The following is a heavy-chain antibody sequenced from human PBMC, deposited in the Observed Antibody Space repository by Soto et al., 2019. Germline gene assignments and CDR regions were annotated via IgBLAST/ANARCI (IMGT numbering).Heavy chain of an antibody. CDR2: IKHDGSEQ. J-gene: IGHJ6*02. CDR1: GLTFSKYW. D-gene: IGHD5-12*01. CDR3: ASVPGSPGYHGLDV. Sequence: GGSLRLSCAASGLTFSKYWITWVRQAPGKGLEWVANIKHDGSEQYYVGSVKGRFAISRDNAKNSLFLQMNSLRAEDTAVYYCASVPGSPGYHGLDVWGQGTTVTVSS. V-gene: IGHV3-7*03.